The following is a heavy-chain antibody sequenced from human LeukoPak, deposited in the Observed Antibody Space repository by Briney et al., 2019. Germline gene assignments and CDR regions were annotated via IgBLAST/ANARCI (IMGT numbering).Heavy chain of an antibody. D-gene: IGHD3-16*01. CDR3: ARDFGVTNYHFDY. V-gene: IGHV3-33*01. J-gene: IGHJ4*02. CDR2: IWYDGSKK. Sequence: PGRSLRLSCAASGFTFSSYGIHWVRQAPGKGLEWVAVIWYDGSKKYYADSVKGRFTISRDDSKNTLYLQMNSLRAEDTAVYYCARDFGVTNYHFDYWGQGTLVTVSS. CDR1: GFTFSSYG.